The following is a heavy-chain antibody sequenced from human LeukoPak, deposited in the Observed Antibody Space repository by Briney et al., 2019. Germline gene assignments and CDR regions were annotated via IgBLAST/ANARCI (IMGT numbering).Heavy chain of an antibody. J-gene: IGHJ3*02. Sequence: SETLSLTCTVSGDSINRYYWSWIRQPPGRGLEWIGYIYYSGSTNYNPSLKSRVTISVDTSKNQFSLKLSSVTAADTAVYYCARIVVVPAALLDAFDIWGQGTMVTVSS. CDR1: GDSINRYY. CDR2: IYYSGST. V-gene: IGHV4-59*01. D-gene: IGHD2-2*01. CDR3: ARIVVVPAALLDAFDI.